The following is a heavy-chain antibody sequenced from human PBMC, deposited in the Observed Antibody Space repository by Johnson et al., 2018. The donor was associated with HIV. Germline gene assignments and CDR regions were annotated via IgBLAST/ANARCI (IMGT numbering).Heavy chain of an antibody. CDR2: ISYAGRDK. V-gene: IGHV3-30*04. J-gene: IGHJ3*02. D-gene: IGHD4-11*01. Sequence: VQLVESGGGVVQPGRSLRLSCAASGFTFSTYALHWVRQAPGKGLEWVAFISYAGRDKYYSDSVKGRFTISRDNSKNTLYLQMNSLRPKDTAVYFCARGGLYIQFLAFDAFDIWGQGTMVTVSS. CDR3: ARGGLYIQFLAFDAFDI. CDR1: GFTFSTYA.